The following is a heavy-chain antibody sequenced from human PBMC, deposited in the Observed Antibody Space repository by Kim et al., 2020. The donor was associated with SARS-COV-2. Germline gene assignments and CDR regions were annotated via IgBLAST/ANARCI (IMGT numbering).Heavy chain of an antibody. J-gene: IGHJ6*02. CDR3: ATIPYDSSGRRAYYYGMDV. Sequence: ASVKVSCKVSGYTLTELSMHWVRQAPGKGLEWMGGFDPEDGETIYAQKFQGRVTMTEDTSTDTAYMELSSLRSEDTAVYYCATIPYDSSGRRAYYYGMDVWGQGTTVTVSS. CDR1: GYTLTELS. V-gene: IGHV1-24*01. CDR2: FDPEDGET. D-gene: IGHD3-22*01.